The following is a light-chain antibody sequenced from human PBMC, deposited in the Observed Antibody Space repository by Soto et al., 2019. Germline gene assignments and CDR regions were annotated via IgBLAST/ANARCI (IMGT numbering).Light chain of an antibody. CDR3: CSYAGSSTYV. CDR1: SSDVGSYNL. V-gene: IGLV2-23*01. CDR2: EGS. Sequence: QSFLTQPASVSGSPGQSITISCTGTSSDVGSYNLVSWYQQHPGKAPKLMIYEGSKRPSGVSNRFSGSKSGNTASLTISGPQAEDEADYYCCSYAGSSTYVSGTGTKVTVL. J-gene: IGLJ1*01.